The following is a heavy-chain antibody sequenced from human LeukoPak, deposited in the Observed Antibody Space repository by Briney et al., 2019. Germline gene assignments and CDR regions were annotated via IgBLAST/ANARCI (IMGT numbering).Heavy chain of an antibody. D-gene: IGHD2-2*02. CDR3: ATLGKYCSSTCCYTSPNRVDY. CDR1: GGTFSSYA. CDR2: IIPIFGTA. Sequence: ASVKVSCKASGGTFSSYAISWLRQAPGQGLEWMGGIIPIFGTANYAQKFQGRVTITADESTSTAYMELSSLRSEDTAVYYCATLGKYCSSTCCYTSPNRVDYWGQGTLVTVSP. J-gene: IGHJ4*02. V-gene: IGHV1-69*13.